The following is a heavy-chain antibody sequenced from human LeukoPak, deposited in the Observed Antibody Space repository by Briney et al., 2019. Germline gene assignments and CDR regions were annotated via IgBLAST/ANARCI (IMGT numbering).Heavy chain of an antibody. J-gene: IGHJ4*02. CDR2: IYYGGST. CDR1: GDSISSYY. D-gene: IGHD2-15*01. Sequence: SETLSLTCTVSGDSISSYYWSWIRQPPGKGLECIGYIYYGGSTNYNPSLKSRVTISVDTSKSQFSLKLRSVTAADTAVYYCVRGYYVGSWGLYGQWGRGTLVTVSS. V-gene: IGHV4-59*08. CDR3: VRGYYVGSWGLYGQ.